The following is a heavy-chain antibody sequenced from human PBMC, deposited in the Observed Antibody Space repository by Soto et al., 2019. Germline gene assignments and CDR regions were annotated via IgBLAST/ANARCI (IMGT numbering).Heavy chain of an antibody. V-gene: IGHV3-15*01. CDR2: IKRNIDGGTT. CDR3: TTVDAVVLN. D-gene: IGHD6-19*01. J-gene: IGHJ4*02. Sequence: EVQLVESGGGLVKPGGSLRLSCAASGFTFNNAWMSWVRQAPGGGLEWVGRIKRNIDGGTTDYAAPVKGRFAISRDDSNSILYLQMNSVKSEDTAVYYCTTVDAVVLNWGQGILVTVSS. CDR1: GFTFNNAW.